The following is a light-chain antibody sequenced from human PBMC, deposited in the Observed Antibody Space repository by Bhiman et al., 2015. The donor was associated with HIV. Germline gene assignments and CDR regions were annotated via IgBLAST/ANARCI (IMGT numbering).Light chain of an antibody. V-gene: IGLV2-14*03. CDR3: SSYTTTTSAGV. J-gene: IGLJ3*02. Sequence: QPVLTQPASVSASPGQSITISCIGATSGVINYDYVSWYQHSPGKAPRLIIYDVVKRPSGVSYRFSGSKSGNTASLTISGLQAADEGDYYCSSYTTTTSAGVFGGGTTLTVL. CDR2: DVV. CDR1: TSGVINYDY.